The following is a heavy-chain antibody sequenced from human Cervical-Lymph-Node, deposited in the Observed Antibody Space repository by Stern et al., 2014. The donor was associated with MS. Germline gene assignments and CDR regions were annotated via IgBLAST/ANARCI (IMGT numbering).Heavy chain of an antibody. CDR2: INTHTGNS. V-gene: IGHV7-4-1*01. Sequence: QVQLVQSGSELKKPGASVKISCKASGYNFTHYAINWVRQAPGQGLEWMGWINTHTGNSTYAQGFTGRFVFSLETSVSTAFYCARIVVSVTAGLWIDPWGQGTLVTVSS. J-gene: IGHJ5*02. CDR1: GYNFTHYA. CDR3: P. D-gene: IGHD2-21*02.